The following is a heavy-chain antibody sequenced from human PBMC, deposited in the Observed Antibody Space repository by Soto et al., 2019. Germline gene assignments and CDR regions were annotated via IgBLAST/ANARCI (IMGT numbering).Heavy chain of an antibody. CDR3: VRGCGRSSCPYYLDV. D-gene: IGHD2-2*01. J-gene: IGHJ6*03. Sequence: GSLRHSCVASGFTFSTYWMSWVRLVPGTGLEWVATIKQDGSDKYYVDSAKGRFTVSRDNAKNSLDLQMNSLRGDDTAVYHCVRGCGRSSCPYYLDVWGKGTTVTVSS. CDR2: IKQDGSDK. V-gene: IGHV3-7*01. CDR1: GFTFSTYW.